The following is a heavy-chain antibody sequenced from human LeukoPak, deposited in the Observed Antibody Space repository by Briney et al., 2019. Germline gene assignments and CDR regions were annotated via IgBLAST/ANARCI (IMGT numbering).Heavy chain of an antibody. Sequence: GGSLRLSCAASGFTFSNYAMNWVRQAPGKGLEWVSAISGSSGRTYYADSVKGRVTISRDNSKNTLYLQVNSLRVEDTAVYYCAKDRLGAMMYFDFWGQGTLVTVSS. CDR2: ISGSSGRT. CDR3: AKDRLGAMMYFDF. CDR1: GFTFSNYA. D-gene: IGHD1-26*01. J-gene: IGHJ4*02. V-gene: IGHV3-23*01.